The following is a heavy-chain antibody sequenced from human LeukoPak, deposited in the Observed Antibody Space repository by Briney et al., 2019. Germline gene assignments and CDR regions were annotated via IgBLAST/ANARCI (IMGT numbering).Heavy chain of an antibody. CDR2: ISYDGSNK. Sequence: GGSLRLSCAASGFTFSSYAMHWVRQAPGKGLEWVAVISYDGSNKYYADSVKGRFTISRDNSKNTLYLQMNSLRAEDTAVYYCARGVPRRDYWGQGTLVTVSS. D-gene: IGHD3-10*01. J-gene: IGHJ4*02. V-gene: IGHV3-30*04. CDR1: GFTFSSYA. CDR3: ARGVPRRDY.